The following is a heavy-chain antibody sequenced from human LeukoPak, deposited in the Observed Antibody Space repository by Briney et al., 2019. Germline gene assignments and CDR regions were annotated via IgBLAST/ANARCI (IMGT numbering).Heavy chain of an antibody. D-gene: IGHD3-16*01. V-gene: IGHV3-33*01. CDR2: IWYDGSNK. J-gene: IGHJ4*02. CDR1: GFTFSSYG. CDR3: ARVRDWGIDY. Sequence: QSGRSLRLSCAASGFTFSSYGMHWVRQAPGKGLEWVAVIWYDGSNKYYADSVKGRFTISRDNSKNTLYLQMNSLRAEDTAVYYCARVRDWGIDYWGQGTLVTVSS.